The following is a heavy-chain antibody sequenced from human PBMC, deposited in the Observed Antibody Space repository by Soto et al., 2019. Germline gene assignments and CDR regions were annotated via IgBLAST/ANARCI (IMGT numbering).Heavy chain of an antibody. D-gene: IGHD2-2*02. CDR2: IYYSGST. CDR1: GGSISSYY. Sequence: PSETLSLTCTVSGGSISSYYWSWIRQPPGKGLEWIGYIYYSGSTNYNPSLKSRVTISVDTSKNQFSLKLSSVTAADTAVYYCARQIFDYQLLYIFDYWGQGTLVTVSS. J-gene: IGHJ4*02. V-gene: IGHV4-59*08. CDR3: ARQIFDYQLLYIFDY.